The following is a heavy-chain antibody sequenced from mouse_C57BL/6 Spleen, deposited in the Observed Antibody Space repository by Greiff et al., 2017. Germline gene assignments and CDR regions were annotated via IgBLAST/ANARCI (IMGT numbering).Heavy chain of an antibody. CDR3: ARRWDGGGYYFDY. CDR1: GYTFTSYW. J-gene: IGHJ2*01. V-gene: IGHV1-64*01. Sequence: QVQLQQPGAELVKPGASVKLSCKASGYTFTSYWMHWVKQRPGQGLEWIGLIHPNSGSTNYNEKFKSKATLTVDKSSSTAYMQLSSLTSEDSAVYYCARRWDGGGYYFDYWGQGTTLTVSS. CDR2: IHPNSGST. D-gene: IGHD4-1*01.